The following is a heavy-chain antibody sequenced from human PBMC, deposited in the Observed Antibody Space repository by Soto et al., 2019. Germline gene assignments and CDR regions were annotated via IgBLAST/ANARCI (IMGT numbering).Heavy chain of an antibody. V-gene: IGHV4-39*01. J-gene: IGHJ6*02. CDR3: TEYRSSQHYYYCMDV. D-gene: IGHD6-6*01. Sequence: LSLTCTVSGGSISSSSYYWGWIRQPPGKGLEWIVSIYYSGSTYYNPSLKSRVTISVDTSKNQFSLQLSSVTAADTAVYYCTEYRSSQHYYYCMDVWGQGTTVTVS. CDR2: IYYSGST. CDR1: GGSISSSSYY.